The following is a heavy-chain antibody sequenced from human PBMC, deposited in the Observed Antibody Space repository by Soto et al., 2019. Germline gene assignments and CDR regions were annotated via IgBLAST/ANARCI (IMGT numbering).Heavy chain of an antibody. Sequence: GESLKISCKVSGYRFTTYWIAWVRQMPGKGLEWMGIIHPGDSDTRYSPSFQGQVTISADKSVGTAFLQWSRLKASDTATYYCARQETLSPYYYPMDVWGQGTTVTVSS. CDR1: GYRFTTYW. V-gene: IGHV5-51*01. CDR2: IHPGDSDT. CDR3: ARQETLSPYYYPMDV. J-gene: IGHJ6*02.